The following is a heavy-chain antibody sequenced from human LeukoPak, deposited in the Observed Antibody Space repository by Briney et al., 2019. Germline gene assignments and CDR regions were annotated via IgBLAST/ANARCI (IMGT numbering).Heavy chain of an antibody. CDR1: GGTFSSYA. CDR2: IIPILGIA. D-gene: IGHD6-13*01. J-gene: IGHJ4*02. CDR3: ARGGIAAAASDY. V-gene: IGHV1-69*04. Sequence: GASVKVSCKASGGTFSSYAISWVRQAPGQGLEWMGRIIPILGIANYAQKFQGRVTITADKSTSTAYMELSSLRSEDTAVYYCARGGIAAAASDYWGQGTLVTVSS.